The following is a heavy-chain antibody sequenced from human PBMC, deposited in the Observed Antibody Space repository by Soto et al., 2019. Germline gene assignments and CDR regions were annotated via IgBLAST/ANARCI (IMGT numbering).Heavy chain of an antibody. CDR3: ARKGYIGNFAMDV. Sequence: QVQLVQSGAEVKEPGASVTVSCKASGYTFKSYDVMWVRQAPGHGLEWMGWISGHNGKADYAENFQGRVIMTTDTSTATASMDLRGLRSDDTAVYYCARKGYIGNFAMDVWGQGTTVTVSS. D-gene: IGHD5-12*01. J-gene: IGHJ6*02. V-gene: IGHV1-18*04. CDR2: ISGHNGKA. CDR1: GYTFKSYD.